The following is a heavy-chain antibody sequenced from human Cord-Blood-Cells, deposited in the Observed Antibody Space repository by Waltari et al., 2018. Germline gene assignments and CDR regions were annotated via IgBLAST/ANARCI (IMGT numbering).Heavy chain of an antibody. D-gene: IGHD6-19*01. V-gene: IGHV4-39*01. CDR2: IYYSGST. J-gene: IGHJ2*01. CDR1: GGAISSSSIY. CDR3: AAGIAVAVWYFDL. Sequence: QLQLQESGPGLVKPSETLSLTCPVSGGAISSSSIYWGWTRLPPGKGLEWIGSIYYSGSTYYNPSLKSRVTISVDTSKNQFSLKLSSVTAADTAVYYCAAGIAVAVWYFDLWGRGTLVTVSS.